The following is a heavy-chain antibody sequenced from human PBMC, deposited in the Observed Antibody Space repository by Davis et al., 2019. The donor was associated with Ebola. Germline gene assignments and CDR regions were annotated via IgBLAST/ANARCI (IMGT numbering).Heavy chain of an antibody. Sequence: GESLKISCAASGFTFSSYGIHWVRQAPGRGLEWVAVMSYDGSNKYYRDSVRGRFTISRDNSKNTLYLQMNSLRVEDTAVYYCAKAVGTAQRAYFDNWGQGTLVHVSS. J-gene: IGHJ4*02. CDR2: MSYDGSNK. V-gene: IGHV3-30*18. CDR3: AKAVGTAQRAYFDN. CDR1: GFTFSSYG. D-gene: IGHD1-26*01.